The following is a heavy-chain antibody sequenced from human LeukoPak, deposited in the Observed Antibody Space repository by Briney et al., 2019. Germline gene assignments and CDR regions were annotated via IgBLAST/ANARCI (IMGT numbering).Heavy chain of an antibody. CDR2: INPNSGGT. Sequence: EPSVKVSCKASGYTFTGYYMHWVRQAPGQGLEWMGWINPNSGGTNYAQKFQGRVTMTRDTSISTAYMELSRLTSDDTAIYYCARKDYFDYWGQGTLVTVSS. CDR3: ARKDYFDY. CDR1: GYTFTGYY. J-gene: IGHJ4*02. V-gene: IGHV1-2*02.